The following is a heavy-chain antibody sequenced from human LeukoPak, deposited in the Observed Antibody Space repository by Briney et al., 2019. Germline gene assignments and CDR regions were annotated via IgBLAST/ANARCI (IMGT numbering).Heavy chain of an antibody. CDR3: AREPVAYCGGDCYSGYFDY. J-gene: IGHJ4*02. CDR2: IPYDGSNK. CDR1: GFTFSSYA. V-gene: IGHV3-30-3*01. Sequence: GGSLRLSCAASGFTFSSYAMHWVRQAPGKGLEWVAVIPYDGSNKYYADSVKGRFTISRDNSKNTLYLQMNSLRAEDTAVYYCAREPVAYCGGDCYSGYFDYWGQGTLVTVSS. D-gene: IGHD2-21*02.